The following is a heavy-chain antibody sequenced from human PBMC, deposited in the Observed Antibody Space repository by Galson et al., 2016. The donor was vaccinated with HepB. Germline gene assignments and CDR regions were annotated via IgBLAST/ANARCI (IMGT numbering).Heavy chain of an antibody. CDR3: ARVYDYVWEARHLDY. J-gene: IGHJ4*02. D-gene: IGHD3-16*01. Sequence: SLRLSCAASGFTFRNHWMHWVRQAPGKGLVWISRITSDGSGTTYADSVKGRFTISRDNAENTVYPQMDRLRAEDTAVYYCARVYDYVWEARHLDYWGQGTLVTVSS. CDR2: ITSDGSGT. CDR1: GFTFRNHW. V-gene: IGHV3-74*01.